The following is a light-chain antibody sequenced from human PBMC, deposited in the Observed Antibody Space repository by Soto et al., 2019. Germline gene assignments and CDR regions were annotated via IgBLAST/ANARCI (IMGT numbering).Light chain of an antibody. Sequence: DIQMTKSPSSLSASVGARVTITCRASQSISSYLNWYQQTPGKAPKIMIYAASSLQSGVPSRFSGSGSGTDFTLTISSLPPEDFATYYCQQSYSTPRTFGQGTKVDIK. CDR2: AAS. V-gene: IGKV1-39*01. J-gene: IGKJ1*01. CDR1: QSISSY. CDR3: QQSYSTPRT.